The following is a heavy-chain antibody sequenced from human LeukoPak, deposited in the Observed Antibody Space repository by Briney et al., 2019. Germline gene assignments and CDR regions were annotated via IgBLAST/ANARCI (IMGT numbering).Heavy chain of an antibody. CDR2: ISGSGGST. CDR3: AKDPYYDSSGYFDY. J-gene: IGHJ4*02. CDR1: GFTFSSYA. D-gene: IGHD3-22*01. Sequence: GGSLRLSCAASGFTFSSYAMSWVRQAPGKGLEWASAISGSGGSTYYADSVKGRFTISRDNSKNTLYLQMNSLRAEDTAVYYCAKDPYYDSSGYFDYWGQGTLVTVS. V-gene: IGHV3-23*01.